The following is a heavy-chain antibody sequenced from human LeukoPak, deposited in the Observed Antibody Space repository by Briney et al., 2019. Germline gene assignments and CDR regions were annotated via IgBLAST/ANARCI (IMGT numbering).Heavy chain of an antibody. D-gene: IGHD3-22*01. Sequence: SGGSLRLSCAASGFTFSIYAMSWVRQAPGKGLEWVSVISGSGGSTYYADSVKGRFTISRDNSKNTLYLQMNSLGAEDTAIYYCAKGIRSGSSGPFDYWGQGTLVTVSS. CDR2: ISGSGGST. V-gene: IGHV3-23*01. J-gene: IGHJ4*02. CDR1: GFTFSIYA. CDR3: AKGIRSGSSGPFDY.